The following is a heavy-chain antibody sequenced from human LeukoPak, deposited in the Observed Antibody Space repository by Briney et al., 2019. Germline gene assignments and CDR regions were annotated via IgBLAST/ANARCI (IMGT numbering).Heavy chain of an antibody. V-gene: IGHV3-23*01. J-gene: IGHJ4*02. Sequence: GSLRLSCAASGFTFSSYPMSWVRQAPGKGLEWVSAIIGSGGSTYYADSVKGRFTISRDNSKNTLYLQMNSLRAEDTAVYYCAKDLGVGYNFLDYWGQGTLVTVSS. CDR1: GFTFSSYP. CDR3: AKDLGVGYNFLDY. D-gene: IGHD5-24*01. CDR2: IIGSGGST.